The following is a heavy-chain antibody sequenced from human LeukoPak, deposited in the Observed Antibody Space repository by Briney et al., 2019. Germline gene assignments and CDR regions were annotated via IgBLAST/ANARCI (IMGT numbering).Heavy chain of an antibody. CDR1: GFTFSSYG. V-gene: IGHV3-30*03. D-gene: IGHD4-23*01. Sequence: GRSLRLSCAASGFTFSSYGMHWVRQAPGKGLEWVAVISYDGSNKYYADSVKGRFTISRDNSKNTLYLQVNSLRAEDTAVYYCATDDGGTTDYWGQGTLVTVSS. CDR2: ISYDGSNK. CDR3: ATDDGGTTDY. J-gene: IGHJ4*02.